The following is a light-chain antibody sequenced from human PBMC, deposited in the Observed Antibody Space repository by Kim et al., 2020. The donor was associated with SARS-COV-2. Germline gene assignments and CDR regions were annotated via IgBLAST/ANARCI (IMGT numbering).Light chain of an antibody. CDR3: QSYDSSNQDWV. J-gene: IGLJ3*02. CDR1: SGSIASNY. CDR2: EDN. Sequence: NFMLTQPHSVSESPGKTVTISCTRSSGSIASNYVQWYQQRPGSAPTTVIYEDNQRPTGVPDRFSGSIDSSSNSASLTISGLNTEDEADYYCQSYDSSNQDWVFGGGTQLTVL. V-gene: IGLV6-57*04.